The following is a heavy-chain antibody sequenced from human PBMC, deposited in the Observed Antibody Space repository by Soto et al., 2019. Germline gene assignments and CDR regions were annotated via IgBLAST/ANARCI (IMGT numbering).Heavy chain of an antibody. V-gene: IGHV3-15*07. CDR2: IKSKTDGGTT. CDR1: GFTFSNAW. Sequence: EVQLVESGGGLVKPGGSLRLSFAASGFTFSNAWMNWVRQAPGKGLEWVGRIKSKTDGGTTDYAAPVKGRFTISRDDSKNTLYLQMNSLKTEDTAVYYCTPYGDYPGGYYGMDVWGQGTTVTVSS. CDR3: TPYGDYPGGYYGMDV. D-gene: IGHD4-17*01. J-gene: IGHJ6*02.